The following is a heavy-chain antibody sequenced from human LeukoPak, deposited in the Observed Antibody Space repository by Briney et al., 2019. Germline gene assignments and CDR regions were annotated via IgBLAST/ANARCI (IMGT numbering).Heavy chain of an antibody. V-gene: IGHV1-8*03. J-gene: IGHJ4*02. D-gene: IGHD3-22*01. CDR2: MNPNSGNT. CDR1: GGTFSSYA. Sequence: GASVKVSCKASGGTFSSYAISWVRQATGQGLEWMGWMNPNSGNTGYAQKFQGRVTITRNTSISTAYMELSSLRSEDTAVYYCARGHYEGHFDYWGQGTLVTVSS. CDR3: ARGHYEGHFDY.